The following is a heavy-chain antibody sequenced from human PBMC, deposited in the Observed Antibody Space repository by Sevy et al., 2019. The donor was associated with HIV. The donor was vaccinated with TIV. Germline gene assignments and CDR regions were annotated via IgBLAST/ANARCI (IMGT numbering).Heavy chain of an antibody. CDR3: ARDPGFYCSGGSCDPRYYFDY. V-gene: IGHV3-21*01. D-gene: IGHD2-15*01. J-gene: IGHJ4*02. CDR2: ISSSSIYI. Sequence: GGSLRLSCAASGFTFSSYSMNWVRQAPGKGLEWVSSISSSSIYIYYADSVKGRFTISRTNAKNSLYLQMNSLRAEDTAVYYCARDPGFYCSGGSCDPRYYFDYWGQGTLVTVSS. CDR1: GFTFSSYS.